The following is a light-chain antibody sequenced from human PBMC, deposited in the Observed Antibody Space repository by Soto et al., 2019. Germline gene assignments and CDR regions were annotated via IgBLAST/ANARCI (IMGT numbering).Light chain of an antibody. Sequence: EIVLTQSPGTLSLSPGERATLSCRASQSVSSSYLAWYQQKPGQAPRLLIYGASSRATGIPDRFSGSGSGTDFILTISRLEPEDFAVYYCQQYGRSPPYTFGPGTKVDIK. V-gene: IGKV3-20*01. CDR1: QSVSSSY. CDR2: GAS. J-gene: IGKJ3*01. CDR3: QQYGRSPPYT.